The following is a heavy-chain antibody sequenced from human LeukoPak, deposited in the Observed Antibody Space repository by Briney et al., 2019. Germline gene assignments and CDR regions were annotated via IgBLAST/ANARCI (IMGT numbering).Heavy chain of an antibody. J-gene: IGHJ4*02. Sequence: PGGSLRLSCAASGFTFSDYYMSWVRQAPGKGLEWVSYISSSSSYTNYADSVKGRFTISRDNAKNSLYLQMNSLRAEDTAVYYCARGAYTAMALRYDYWGQGTLVTVSS. CDR1: GFTFSDYY. V-gene: IGHV3-11*06. CDR3: ARGAYTAMALRYDY. CDR2: ISSSSSYT. D-gene: IGHD5-18*01.